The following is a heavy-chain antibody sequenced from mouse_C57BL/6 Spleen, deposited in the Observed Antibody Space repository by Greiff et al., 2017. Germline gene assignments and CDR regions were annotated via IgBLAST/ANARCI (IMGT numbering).Heavy chain of an antibody. CDR1: GYTFTSYW. CDR3: ATAQAPYAMDY. Sequence: QVQLQQPGAELVKPGASVKLSCKASGYTFTSYWMHWVKQRPGQGLEWIGMIHPNSGSTNYNEKFKSKVTLTVDKSSSTAYMQLSSLTSEDSAVYYCATAQAPYAMDYWGQGTSVTVSS. D-gene: IGHD3-2*02. CDR2: IHPNSGST. J-gene: IGHJ4*01. V-gene: IGHV1-64*01.